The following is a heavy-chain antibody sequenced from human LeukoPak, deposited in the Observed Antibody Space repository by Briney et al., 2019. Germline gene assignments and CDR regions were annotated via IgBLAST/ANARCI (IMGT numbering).Heavy chain of an antibody. J-gene: IGHJ4*02. V-gene: IGHV1-2*02. CDR1: GYTFTSYG. D-gene: IGHD3-10*01. CDR3: VRGGYSSGSGDY. Sequence: ASVKVSCKASGYTFTSYGISWVRQAPVQGLEWMAWINPKSGGTDYAQKFQGRVTLTRDTSINTAYMELSRLISDDTAVYYCVRGGYSSGSGDYWGQGALVTVSS. CDR2: INPKSGGT.